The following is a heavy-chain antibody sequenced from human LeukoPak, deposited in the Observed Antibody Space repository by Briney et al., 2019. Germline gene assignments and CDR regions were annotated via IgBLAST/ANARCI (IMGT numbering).Heavy chain of an antibody. Sequence: GGSLRLSCAASGFTFDDYGMSWVRQAAGKGLEWVSGINWNGGSTGYADSVKGRFTISRDNAKNSLYLQMNSLRAEDTALYYCARRMYYYDSGGYSYYFDYWGQGTLVTVSS. D-gene: IGHD3-22*01. CDR1: GFTFDDYG. CDR3: ARRMYYYDSGGYSYYFDY. V-gene: IGHV3-20*04. J-gene: IGHJ4*02. CDR2: INWNGGST.